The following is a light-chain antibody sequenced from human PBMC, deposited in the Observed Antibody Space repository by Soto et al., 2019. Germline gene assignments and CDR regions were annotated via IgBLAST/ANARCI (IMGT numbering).Light chain of an antibody. CDR1: QGIRNY. CDR3: QQRSNWPA. V-gene: IGKV3-11*01. Sequence: EVVLTQSPATLSLSPGERATLSCRASQGIRNYLAWYQQKPGQAPRHLIYDASNRATGIPARFSGSGSGTDFTLTISSLEPEDFAVYYCQQRSNWPAFGQGTKVDIK. J-gene: IGKJ1*01. CDR2: DAS.